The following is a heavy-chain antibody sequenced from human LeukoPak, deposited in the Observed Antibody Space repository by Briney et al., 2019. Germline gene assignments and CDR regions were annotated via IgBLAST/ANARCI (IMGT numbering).Heavy chain of an antibody. CDR2: ISANSGNT. Sequence: GASVKVSCKASSYTFTNYGISWVRQAPGQGLEWMGWISANSGNTNYAQKFQGRVSMTTDTSTTTAYLELRSLRSDDTAVYYCARSQLDAFDIWGQGTMVTVSS. CDR1: SYTFTNYG. D-gene: IGHD6-13*01. J-gene: IGHJ3*02. CDR3: ARSQLDAFDI. V-gene: IGHV1-18*01.